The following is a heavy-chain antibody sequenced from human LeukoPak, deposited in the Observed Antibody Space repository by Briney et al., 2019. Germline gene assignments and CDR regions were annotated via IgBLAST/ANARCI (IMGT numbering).Heavy chain of an antibody. V-gene: IGHV3-30*02. CDR3: ARVDGDYDAFDI. CDR1: GFTFSSYG. D-gene: IGHD4-17*01. Sequence: PGGSLRLSCAASGFTFSSYGMHWVRQAPGKGLEWVAFIRYDGSNKYYADSVKGRFTISRGNSKNTLYLQMNSLRAEDTAVYYCARVDGDYDAFDIWGQGTMVTVSS. CDR2: IRYDGSNK. J-gene: IGHJ3*02.